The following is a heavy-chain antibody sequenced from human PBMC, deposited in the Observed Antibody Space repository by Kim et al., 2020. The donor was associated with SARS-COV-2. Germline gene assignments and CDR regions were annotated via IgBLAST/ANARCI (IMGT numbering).Heavy chain of an antibody. CDR3: ARYVGYTIGWYFDY. D-gene: IGHD6-19*01. V-gene: IGHV4-59*01. CDR1: GGSISSYF. J-gene: IGHJ4*02. Sequence: SESLSLTCTVSGGSISSYFWSWVRQPPGKGLEWIGFISYSGSTNYNPSLKSRVTISVDTSKNQFSLRLNSVTAADAAVYYCARYVGYTIGWYFDYWGQGTPVTVSS. CDR2: ISYSGST.